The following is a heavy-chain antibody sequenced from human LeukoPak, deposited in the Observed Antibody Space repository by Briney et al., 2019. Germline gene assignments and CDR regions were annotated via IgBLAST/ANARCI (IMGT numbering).Heavy chain of an antibody. D-gene: IGHD2/OR15-2a*01. Sequence: PGGSLRLSCAASGFAFRNAWMSWVRQTPGKGLEWVGRIKTEPEGGTIEYAAPVKGRFTISRDGSTHMLYLQMNSLRTDDTAVYYCVTGDIAVIVLGVELVYWGQGTLVTVSS. CDR1: GFAFRNAW. V-gene: IGHV3-15*01. CDR3: VTGDIAVIVLGVELVY. J-gene: IGHJ4*02. CDR2: IKTEPEGGTI.